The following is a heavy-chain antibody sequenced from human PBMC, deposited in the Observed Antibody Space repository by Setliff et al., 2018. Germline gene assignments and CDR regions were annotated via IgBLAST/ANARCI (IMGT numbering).Heavy chain of an antibody. D-gene: IGHD2-15*01. Sequence: GASVKVSCKTSGFGFTTFGFSWVRQAPGQGLEWLGSISPYSGNTNYPQWLQDRVTMTIDPSTTTAYMELKTLRSDDTAVYYCARGRGPDIVVTIPGDYWGQGTQVTVSS. CDR2: ISPYSGNT. J-gene: IGHJ4*02. CDR1: GFGFTTFG. CDR3: ARGRGPDIVVTIPGDY. V-gene: IGHV1-18*01.